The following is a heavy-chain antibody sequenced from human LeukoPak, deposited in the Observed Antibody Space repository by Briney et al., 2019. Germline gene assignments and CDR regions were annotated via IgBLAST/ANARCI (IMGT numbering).Heavy chain of an antibody. CDR2: TYTSGST. CDR3: ATTFYYDNTGYYRFDF. Sequence: ASETLSLTCAVSGGSITNYYWNWIRQPAAKGLEWIGRTYTSGSTNYNPSLKSRVTMSLDTSKTQFSLKLSSVTAADTAIYYCATTFYYDNTGYYRFDFWGQGTLVTVSS. CDR1: GGSITNYY. J-gene: IGHJ4*02. D-gene: IGHD3-22*01. V-gene: IGHV4-4*07.